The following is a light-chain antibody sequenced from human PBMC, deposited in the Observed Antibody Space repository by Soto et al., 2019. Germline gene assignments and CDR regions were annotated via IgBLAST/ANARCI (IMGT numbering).Light chain of an antibody. CDR2: EVS. CDR1: SSDVGGYTY. V-gene: IGLV2-8*01. Sequence: QSALTQPPSASGSPGQSVTISCTGTSSDVGGYTYVSWYQQHPGKAPKLIIYEVSERPSGVPDRFSGSKSGNTASLAVSGLQAADEADYYCSSYAGNKNVVFGGGTKVTVL. J-gene: IGLJ2*01. CDR3: SSYAGNKNVV.